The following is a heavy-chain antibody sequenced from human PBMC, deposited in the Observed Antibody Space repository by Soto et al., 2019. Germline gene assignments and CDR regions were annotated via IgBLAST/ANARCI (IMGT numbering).Heavy chain of an antibody. CDR1: GFIFSSYG. CDR3: ARDPLLWFGELPYYYYGMDV. V-gene: IGHV3-33*01. J-gene: IGHJ6*02. D-gene: IGHD3-10*01. Sequence: ESGGGVVQPGRTLRLSCAASGFIFSSYGMHWVRQAPGKGLEWVAVIWYDGSNKYYADSVKGRFTISRDNSKNTLYLQMNSLRAEDTAVYYCARDPLLWFGELPYYYYGMDVWGQGTTVTVSS. CDR2: IWYDGSNK.